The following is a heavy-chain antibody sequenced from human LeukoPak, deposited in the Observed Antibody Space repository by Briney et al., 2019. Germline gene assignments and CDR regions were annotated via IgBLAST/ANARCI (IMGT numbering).Heavy chain of an antibody. CDR2: IRYDGSNK. J-gene: IGHJ4*02. CDR3: VKTSGGVVVPAAIDY. Sequence: GGSLRLSGAASGFTFSSYGMHWVRQAPGKGLEWVAFIRYDGSNKYYADSVKGRFTISRDNSKNTLYLQMNSLRAEDTAVYYCVKTSGGVVVPAAIDYWGQGTLVTVSS. V-gene: IGHV3-30*02. CDR1: GFTFSSYG. D-gene: IGHD2-2*01.